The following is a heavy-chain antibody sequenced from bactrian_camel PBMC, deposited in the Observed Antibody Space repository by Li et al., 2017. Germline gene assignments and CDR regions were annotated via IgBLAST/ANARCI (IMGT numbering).Heavy chain of an antibody. Sequence: VQLVESGGGSVQPGGSLTLSCTISTTPTPGYCVAWFRQAPGKEREGVAAIGSDGSATYADSVKGRFTISKDNTKNILYLQMDNLQPEDSATYRCAASWGLTATTALGSIIYPDQFGYWGDGTQVTVS. CDR2: IGSDGSA. D-gene: IGHD5*01. CDR1: TTPTPGYC. V-gene: IGHV3S67*01. J-gene: IGHJ6*01. CDR3: AASWGLTATTALGSIIYPDQFGY.